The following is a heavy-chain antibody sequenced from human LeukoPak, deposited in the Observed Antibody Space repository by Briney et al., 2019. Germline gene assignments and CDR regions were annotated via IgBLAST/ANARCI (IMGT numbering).Heavy chain of an antibody. CDR2: IIPIFGTA. CDR3: ARPIVVVTANYAFDI. CDR1: GGTFSSYA. D-gene: IGHD2-21*02. V-gene: IGHV1-69*06. J-gene: IGHJ3*02. Sequence: SVKVSCKASGGTFSSYAISRVRQAPGQGLEWMGGIIPIFGTANYAQKFQGRVTITADKSTSTAYMELSSLRSEDTAVYYCARPIVVVTANYAFDIWGQGTMVTVSS.